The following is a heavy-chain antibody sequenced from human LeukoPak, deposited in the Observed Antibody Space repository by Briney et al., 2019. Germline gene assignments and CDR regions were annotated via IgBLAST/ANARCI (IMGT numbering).Heavy chain of an antibody. CDR3: ARRRILTGYPD. Sequence: ASVKVSCKASGYTFTSYDINWVRQATGQGLELMGWMNPNSGNTGYSQKFQGRVIMTRNPSISTAYMELSSLRSEDTAVYYCARRRILTGYPDWGQGTLVTVSS. J-gene: IGHJ4*02. V-gene: IGHV1-8*01. CDR1: GYTFTSYD. CDR2: MNPNSGNT. D-gene: IGHD3-9*01.